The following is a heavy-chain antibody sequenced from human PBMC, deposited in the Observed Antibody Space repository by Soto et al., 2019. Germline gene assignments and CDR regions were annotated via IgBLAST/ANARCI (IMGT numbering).Heavy chain of an antibody. Sequence: EVQLLESGGGLVQPGGSLRLSCAASGFTFSSYAMSWVRQAPGKGLEWVSAISGSGGSTYYADSVKGRFTISRDNSKNTLYLQMNSLRAEDTAVYYCARDEAHRSDYGDWYYYYYGMDVWGQGTTVTVSS. CDR3: ARDEAHRSDYGDWYYYYYGMDV. V-gene: IGHV3-23*01. CDR1: GFTFSSYA. D-gene: IGHD4-17*01. J-gene: IGHJ6*02. CDR2: ISGSGGST.